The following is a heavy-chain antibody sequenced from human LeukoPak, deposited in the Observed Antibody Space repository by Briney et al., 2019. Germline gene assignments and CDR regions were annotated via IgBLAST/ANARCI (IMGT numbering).Heavy chain of an antibody. CDR1: GFTFSSYG. CDR2: ISYDGSNK. V-gene: IGHV3-30*18. Sequence: GGSLRLSCAASGFTFSSYGMHWVRQAPGKGLEWVAVISYDGSNKYYADSVKGRFTISRDNSKNTLYLQMNSLRPEDTAVYYCAKFSSAGAVVGRGWFDPWGQGTLVTVSS. CDR3: AKFSSAGAVVGRGWFDP. J-gene: IGHJ5*02. D-gene: IGHD1-26*01.